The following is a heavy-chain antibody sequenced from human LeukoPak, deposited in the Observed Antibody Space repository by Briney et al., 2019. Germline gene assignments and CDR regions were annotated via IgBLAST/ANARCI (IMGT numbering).Heavy chain of an antibody. CDR2: INTNTGNP. Sequence: ASVKVSRKASGYTFTSYAMNWVRQAPGQGLEWMGWINTNTGNPTYAQGFTGRFVFSLDTSVSTAYLQISSLKAEDTAVYYCARDGSEEWELLLDYWGQGTLVTVSS. CDR1: GYTFTSYA. J-gene: IGHJ4*02. CDR3: ARDGSEEWELLLDY. D-gene: IGHD1-26*01. V-gene: IGHV7-4-1*02.